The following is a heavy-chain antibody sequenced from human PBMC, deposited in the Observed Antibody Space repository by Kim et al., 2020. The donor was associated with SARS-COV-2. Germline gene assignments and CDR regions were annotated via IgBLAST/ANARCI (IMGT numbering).Heavy chain of an antibody. CDR1: GFTVSNNY. CDR3: ARWGGGYVAGYWLDY. J-gene: IGHJ4*02. V-gene: IGHV3-53*01. D-gene: IGHD2-8*02. CDR2: IYSDGPT. Sequence: GGSLRLSCAVSGFTVSNNYMNWVRQAPGKGLEWVSVIYSDGPTYYADSVTGRFSISRDTSKNTVYLQVNSLRPEDTSVYYCARWGGGYVAGYWLDYWGQGALVTVSP.